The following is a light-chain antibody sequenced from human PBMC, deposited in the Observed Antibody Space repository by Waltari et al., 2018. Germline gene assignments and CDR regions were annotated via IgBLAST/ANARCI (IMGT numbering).Light chain of an antibody. CDR1: SSDVGGYNY. V-gene: IGLV2-14*01. Sequence: QSALTQPASVSGSPGQSITISCTGTSSDVGGYNYVSWYQQHPGKAPKLMIYEVSNRPSGVSNLFSGSKVGNTASLTISGLQAEDEADYYCSSYTSSSTLVVFGGGTKLTVL. CDR3: SSYTSSSTLVV. J-gene: IGLJ2*01. CDR2: EVS.